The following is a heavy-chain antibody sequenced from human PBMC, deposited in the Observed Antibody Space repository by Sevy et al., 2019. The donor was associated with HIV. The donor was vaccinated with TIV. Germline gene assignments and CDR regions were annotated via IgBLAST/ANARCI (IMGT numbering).Heavy chain of an antibody. D-gene: IGHD1-26*01. Sequence: GGSLRLSCAASGFSFTSYWMSWVRQAPGKGLEWVGRIKSKSEGGTRDFAPPVKGRFAISRDDSKNTLYLQMDSLKTEDTAVYYCAAGVGASDFDYWGQGILVTVSS. V-gene: IGHV3-15*01. CDR1: GFSFTSYW. CDR2: IKSKSEGGTR. CDR3: AAGVGASDFDY. J-gene: IGHJ4*02.